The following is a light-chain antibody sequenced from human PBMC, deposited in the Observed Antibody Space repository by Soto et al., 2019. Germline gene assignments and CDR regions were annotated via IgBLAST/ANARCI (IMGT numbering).Light chain of an antibody. J-gene: IGKJ4*01. CDR3: QQSYSTPPL. Sequence: DIQMTQSPSSLSASVGDRVTITCRARQSISSYLNWYQQKPGKAPKLLIYAASSLQSGVPSRFSCSGSGTDFTLTISSLQPEDFATYYCQQSYSTPPLFGGGTQVEIK. CDR2: AAS. V-gene: IGKV1-39*01. CDR1: QSISSY.